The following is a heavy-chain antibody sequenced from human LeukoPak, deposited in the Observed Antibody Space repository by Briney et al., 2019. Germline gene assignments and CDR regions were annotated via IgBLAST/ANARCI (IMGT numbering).Heavy chain of an antibody. D-gene: IGHD3-3*01. J-gene: IGHJ6*03. CDR2: INHSGST. CDR1: GGSFSGYY. CDR3: ARGPYYDFWSGYYRRNYYYMDV. V-gene: IGHV4-34*01. Sequence: PSETMSLTCAVYGGSFSGYYWSWIRQPPGKGLEWIGEINHSGSTNYNPSLKSRATISVDTSKNQFSLKLSSVTAADTAVYYCARGPYYDFWSGYYRRNYYYMDVWGKGTTVTVSS.